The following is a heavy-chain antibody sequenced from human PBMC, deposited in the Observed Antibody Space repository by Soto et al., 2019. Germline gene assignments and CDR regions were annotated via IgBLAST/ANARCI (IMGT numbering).Heavy chain of an antibody. J-gene: IGHJ3*02. CDR3: AKVNTIFGVVQYAFDI. V-gene: IGHV3-23*01. CDR2: ISGSGGST. D-gene: IGHD3-3*01. Sequence: GGSLRLSCAASGFTFSSYAMSWVRQAPGKGLEWVSAISGSGGSTYYADSVKGRFTISRDNSKNTLYLQMNSLRAEDTAVYYCAKVNTIFGVVQYAFDIWGQGTMVTVSS. CDR1: GFTFSSYA.